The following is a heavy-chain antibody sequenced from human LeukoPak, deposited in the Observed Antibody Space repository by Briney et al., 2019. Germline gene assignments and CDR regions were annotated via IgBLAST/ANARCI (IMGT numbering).Heavy chain of an antibody. CDR2: ININNSGT. D-gene: IGHD1-26*01. CDR3: AGVKWEPVVGMDV. Sequence: TAGTVSRKASGYTFTCYYIHRVRPAPAQGLEWVGRININNSGTNYAQKFPGRVSLTRDKSTGKAYMELRSRRFGAPAVDYCAGVKWEPVVGMDVWGRGPTLT. CDR1: GYTFTCYY. J-gene: IGHJ6*02. V-gene: IGHV1-2*06.